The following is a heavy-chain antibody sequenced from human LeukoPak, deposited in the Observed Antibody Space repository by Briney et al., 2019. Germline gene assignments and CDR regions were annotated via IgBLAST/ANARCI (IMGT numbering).Heavy chain of an antibody. CDR3: ARDLRYSSGWSASGMDV. D-gene: IGHD6-19*01. Sequence: ASVKVSCKVSGYTLTEISMHWVRQSPGKGLEWKGGFDPEDDETIYAQKFHVRVTMTEDTSTDTAYMELSSLRSEDTAMYYCARDLRYSSGWSASGMDVWGKGTTVTISS. CDR1: GYTLTEIS. V-gene: IGHV1-24*01. CDR2: FDPEDDET. J-gene: IGHJ6*03.